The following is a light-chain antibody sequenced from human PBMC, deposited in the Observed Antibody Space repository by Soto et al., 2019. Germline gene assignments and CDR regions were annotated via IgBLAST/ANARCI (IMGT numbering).Light chain of an antibody. CDR3: TSYSSSSTLYV. CDR1: SSDVGGYNY. J-gene: IGLJ1*01. Sequence: QSVLAQPDSVSGSPGQSITISCTGTSSDVGGYNYVSWYQQHPGKVPQLMIYEVSNRPSGVSNRFSGSKSGNTASLTISGLQADDEADYYCTSYSSSSTLYVFGPGTKVTVL. V-gene: IGLV2-14*01. CDR2: EVS.